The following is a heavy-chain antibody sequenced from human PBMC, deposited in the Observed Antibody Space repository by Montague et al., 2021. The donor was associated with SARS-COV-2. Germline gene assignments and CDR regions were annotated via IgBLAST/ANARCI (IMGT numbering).Heavy chain of an antibody. CDR2: IWYDGSNK. V-gene: IGHV3-33*01. Sequence: SLRLSCAASGFTFSSYGMHWVRQAPGKGLGWVAVIWYDGSNKYYADSVKGRYTISRDNSKNTLYLQMSSLRAEDTAVYYGARDRVRAAAGTRYYFDYWGQGTLVTVSS. CDR1: GFTFSSYG. D-gene: IGHD6-13*01. J-gene: IGHJ4*02. CDR3: ARDRVRAAAGTRYYFDY.